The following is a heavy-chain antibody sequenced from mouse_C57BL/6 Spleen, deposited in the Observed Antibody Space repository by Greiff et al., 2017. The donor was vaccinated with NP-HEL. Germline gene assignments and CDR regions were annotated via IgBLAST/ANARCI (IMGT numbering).Heavy chain of an antibody. CDR1: GGAFRWGW. CDR2: ISSGSSTI. CDR3: ARPGTGKGFAY. D-gene: IGHD4-1*01. Sequence: EVQRVESGGGLVKPGGEMKREGEEAGGAFRWGWMEGGRQAPEKGLEWVAYISSGSSTIYYADTVKGRFTIARDNAKNTLFLQMTSLGSEDTAMYYCARPGTGKGFAYWGQGTLVTVSA. V-gene: IGHV5-17*01. J-gene: IGHJ3*01.